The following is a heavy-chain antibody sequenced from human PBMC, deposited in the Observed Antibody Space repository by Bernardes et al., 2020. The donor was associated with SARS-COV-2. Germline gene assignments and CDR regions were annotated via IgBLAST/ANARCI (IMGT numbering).Heavy chain of an antibody. V-gene: IGHV3-48*01. CDR2: ISSSSSTI. D-gene: IGHD1-26*01. J-gene: IGHJ4*02. Sequence: GGSLRLSCAASGFTFSSYSMYWVRQAPGKGLEWVSYISSSSSTIYYADSVKGRFTISRDNAKNSLYLQMNSLRAEDTAVYYCASFQMVGATNHSADYWGQGTLVTVSS. CDR1: GFTFSSYS. CDR3: ASFQMVGATNHSADY.